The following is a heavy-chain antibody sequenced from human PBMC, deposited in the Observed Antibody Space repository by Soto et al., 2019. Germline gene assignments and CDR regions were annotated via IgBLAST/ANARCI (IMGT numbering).Heavy chain of an antibody. J-gene: IGHJ6*03. V-gene: IGHV3-66*01. CDR3: ARVVNTIFAVVIPRSDYYYYMDV. Sequence: GGSLRLSCEASGFTVSSNYMSWVRQAPGKGLEWVSVIYSGGSTYYADSVKGRFTISRDNSKNTLYLQMNSLRAEDTAVYYCARVVNTIFAVVIPRSDYYYYMDVWGKGTTVTVSS. D-gene: IGHD3-3*01. CDR1: GFTVSSNY. CDR2: IYSGGST.